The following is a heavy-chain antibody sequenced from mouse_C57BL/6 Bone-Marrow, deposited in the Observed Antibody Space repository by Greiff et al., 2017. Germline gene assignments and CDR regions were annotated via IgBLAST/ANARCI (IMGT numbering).Heavy chain of an antibody. CDR3: TTCSYSNYGY. J-gene: IGHJ2*01. Sequence: EVQLQQSGAELVRPGASVKLSCTASGFNIKDDYMHWVKQRPEQGLEWIGWIDPENGDTEYASQFQGKATITADTSSNTAYLQLSSLTSEDTAVYYCTTCSYSNYGYWGQGTTLTVSS. CDR2: IDPENGDT. CDR1: GFNIKDDY. D-gene: IGHD2-5*01. V-gene: IGHV14-4*01.